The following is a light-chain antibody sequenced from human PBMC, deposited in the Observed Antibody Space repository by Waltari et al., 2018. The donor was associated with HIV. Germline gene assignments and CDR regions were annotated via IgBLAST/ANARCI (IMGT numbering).Light chain of an antibody. V-gene: IGKV1-39*01. J-gene: IGKJ3*01. CDR1: RSIATH. CDR3: QQSFNTPLT. CDR2: AAT. Sequence: DIQMTKSPFFLSASVGDTITITCRASRSIATHLNWYQQKLGKAPKVLIYAATILQSGVPSRFSCSGSGTDFTLTISSLQPEDFATYYCQQSFNTPLTIGPWTKVDIK.